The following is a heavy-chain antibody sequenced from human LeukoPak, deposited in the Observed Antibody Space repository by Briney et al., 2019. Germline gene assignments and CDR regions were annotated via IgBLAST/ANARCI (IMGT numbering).Heavy chain of an antibody. V-gene: IGHV4-31*03. J-gene: IGHJ3*02. Sequence: PSETLSLTCTVSGGSITSDSYYWSRIRQHPGKGLEWIGYIYYTGATDYSPSLKSRVIISLDTSKNQFSLNLSSVTAADTAVYYCSRDATYFYDRSGYYYPYDAFDIWGQGTMVTVSS. CDR3: SRDATYFYDRSGYYYPYDAFDI. CDR1: GGSITSDSYY. CDR2: IYYTGAT. D-gene: IGHD3-22*01.